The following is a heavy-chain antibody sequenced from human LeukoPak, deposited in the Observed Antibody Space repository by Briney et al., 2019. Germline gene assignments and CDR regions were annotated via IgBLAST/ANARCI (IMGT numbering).Heavy chain of an antibody. V-gene: IGHV3-23*01. CDR1: GFIFSSYA. CDR3: AKQLGYCSDGSCYFPY. J-gene: IGHJ4*02. D-gene: IGHD2-15*01. CDR2: ISGSGSGT. Sequence: GGSLRLSCAASGFIFSSYAMSWVRQAPGKGLEWVSGISGSGSGTYYADSVKGRFTISRDNSKNTLYLQMNSLRAEDTAVYYCAKQLGYCSDGSCYFPYWGQGTLVTVSS.